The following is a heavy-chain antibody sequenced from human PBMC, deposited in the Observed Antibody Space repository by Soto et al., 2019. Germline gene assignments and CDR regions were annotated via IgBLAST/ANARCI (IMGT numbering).Heavy chain of an antibody. J-gene: IGHJ5*02. Sequence: LXLSCAASGFTFRSFTMNWVRQAPGKGLEWVSTISSNSAYIYYTDALRGRFTISRDNAKNSLHLQMNSLRAEDTAVYYCTRDASRESSARGWFDPWGPGTLVTGSS. D-gene: IGHD6-25*01. V-gene: IGHV3-21*01. CDR3: TRDASRESSARGWFDP. CDR2: ISSNSAYI. CDR1: GFTFRSFT.